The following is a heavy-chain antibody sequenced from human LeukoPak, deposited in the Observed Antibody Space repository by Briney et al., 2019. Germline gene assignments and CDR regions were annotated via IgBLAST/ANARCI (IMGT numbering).Heavy chain of an antibody. CDR3: VRDLWDH. Sequence: GGSLRLSCVASGFNFGGWTMNWVRQAPGKGLEWVSHIRDGGDVIHYADSVRGRFTVSRDNARNSLYLQMNSLTDEDTATYFCVRDLWDHWGQGTLVTVSS. J-gene: IGHJ4*02. CDR1: GFNFGGWT. CDR2: IRDGGDVI. V-gene: IGHV3-48*02.